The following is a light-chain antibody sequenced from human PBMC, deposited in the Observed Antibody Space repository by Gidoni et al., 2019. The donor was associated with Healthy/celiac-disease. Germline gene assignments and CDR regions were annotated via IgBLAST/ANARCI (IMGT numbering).Light chain of an antibody. CDR2: DAS. V-gene: IGKV3-11*01. J-gene: IGKJ2*01. Sequence: DIVFTQSPATLSLSPGERATLSCRASQSVSSYLAWYQQKPGQAPRLLIYDASNRATGIPARFSGSGSGTDFTLNISSLEPEDFAVYYCQQRSNWPPNTFGQGTKLEIK. CDR1: QSVSSY. CDR3: QQRSNWPPNT.